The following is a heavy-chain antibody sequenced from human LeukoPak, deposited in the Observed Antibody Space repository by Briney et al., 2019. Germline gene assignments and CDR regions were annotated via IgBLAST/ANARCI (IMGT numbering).Heavy chain of an antibody. V-gene: IGHV3-30*04. D-gene: IGHD4-17*01. J-gene: IGHJ3*02. CDR3: ARDPYGDYGGGCAFDI. CDR1: GFTFSSYA. Sequence: GGSLRLSCAASGFTFSSYAMHWVRQAPGKGLEWVAGISYDGRDKYYGDSVKGRFTISRDNSKNTLYLQMNSLRAEDTAVYYCARDPYGDYGGGCAFDIWGQGTMVTASS. CDR2: ISYDGRDK.